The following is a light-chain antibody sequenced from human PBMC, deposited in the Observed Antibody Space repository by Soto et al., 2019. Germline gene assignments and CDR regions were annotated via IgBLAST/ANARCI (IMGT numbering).Light chain of an antibody. CDR3: QQYDNLPG. J-gene: IGKJ3*01. CDR2: EAS. CDR1: QTVSSS. Sequence: EIVLTQSPATLSLSPGERATLSCRASQTVSSSLAWYQQKPGQAPRLLIYEASNRATGIPARFSGSGSGADFTLTISSLEPEDFATYYCQQYDNLPGFGPGTKVDIK. V-gene: IGKV3-11*01.